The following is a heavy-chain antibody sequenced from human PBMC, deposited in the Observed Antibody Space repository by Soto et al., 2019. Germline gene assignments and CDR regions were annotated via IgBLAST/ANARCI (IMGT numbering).Heavy chain of an antibody. CDR3: ARVDYGDSWGFDY. J-gene: IGHJ4*02. Sequence: ASVKVSCKASGYTFTSYGISWVRQAPGQVLEWMGWNSAYNGNTNYAQKLQGRVTMTTDTSTSTAYRELRSLRSDDTAVYYCARVDYGDSWGFDYWGQGTLVTVS. D-gene: IGHD4-17*01. CDR2: NSAYNGNT. CDR1: GYTFTSYG. V-gene: IGHV1-18*01.